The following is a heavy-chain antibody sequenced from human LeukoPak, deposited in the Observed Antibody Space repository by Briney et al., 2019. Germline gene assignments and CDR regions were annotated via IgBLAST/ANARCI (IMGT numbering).Heavy chain of an antibody. D-gene: IGHD6-19*01. V-gene: IGHV3-53*01. CDR3: ARGARGIAVAGYFQH. CDR1: GFTVSSNY. J-gene: IGHJ1*01. Sequence: GGSLRLSCTASGFTVSSNYMSWVRQAPGKGLEWVSVIYSGGSTYYADSVKGRFTISRDSSKNTLYLQMNSLRAEDTAVYYCARGARGIAVAGYFQHWGQGTLVTVSS. CDR2: IYSGGST.